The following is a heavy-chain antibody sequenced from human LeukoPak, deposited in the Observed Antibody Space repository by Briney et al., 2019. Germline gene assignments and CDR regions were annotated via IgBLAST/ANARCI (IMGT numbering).Heavy chain of an antibody. Sequence: AASVKVSCKASGGTFTSYYIHWVRQAPGQGLEWMGIINPSGGSTTYAQKFLGRVTMTRDTSTSTVYMDLSSLRSEDTAVFYCARDQNYVSARGFLDYWGRGTLVTVSS. V-gene: IGHV1-46*01. CDR2: INPSGGST. D-gene: IGHD3-10*01. CDR3: ARDQNYVSARGFLDY. J-gene: IGHJ4*02. CDR1: GGTFTSYY.